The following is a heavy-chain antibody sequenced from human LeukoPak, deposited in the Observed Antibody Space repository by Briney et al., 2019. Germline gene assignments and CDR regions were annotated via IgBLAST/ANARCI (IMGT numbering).Heavy chain of an antibody. CDR3: ARGKTYGGYCTNGVCFIGFDP. D-gene: IGHD2-8*01. V-gene: IGHV1-2*02. Sequence: ASVKVSCKASGYTFTGYYMHGVRQAPGQGREWMVWINPNSGGTNYAQKFQGRVTMTRDTSISTAYMELSRLRSDDTAVYYCARGKTYGGYCTNGVCFIGFDPWPQGPLVTVSS. J-gene: IGHJ5*02. CDR2: INPNSGGT. CDR1: GYTFTGYY.